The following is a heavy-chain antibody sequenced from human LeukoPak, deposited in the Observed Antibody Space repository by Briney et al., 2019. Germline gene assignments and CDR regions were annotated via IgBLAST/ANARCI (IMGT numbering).Heavy chain of an antibody. V-gene: IGHV1-46*01. D-gene: IGHD3-3*01. Sequence: ASVKVSCKASGYTFTGYYMHWVRQAPGQGLEWMGIINPSGGSTSYAQKFQGRVTMTRDTSTSTVYMELSSLRSEDTAVYYCARDGRRRFLEWLLSDYFDYWGQGTLVTVSS. J-gene: IGHJ4*02. CDR2: INPSGGST. CDR1: GYTFTGYY. CDR3: ARDGRRRFLEWLLSDYFDY.